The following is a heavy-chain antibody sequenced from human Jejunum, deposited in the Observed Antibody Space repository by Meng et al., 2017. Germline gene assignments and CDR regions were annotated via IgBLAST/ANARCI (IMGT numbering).Heavy chain of an antibody. V-gene: IGHV5-51*01. CDR2: LFPRNSDT. D-gene: IGHD3-22*01. CDR1: GYSFTNYW. Sequence: GGSLRLSCKGSGYSFTNYWIGWVRQMPGKGLEWMGVLFPRNSDTSYSPSFQGQVTISADKSITTANLQWSSLKVSDTAMDYCARHPRNYHDGSGYYGDDTFDIWGQGTMVTVSS. J-gene: IGHJ3*02. CDR3: ARHPRNYHDGSGYYGDDTFDI.